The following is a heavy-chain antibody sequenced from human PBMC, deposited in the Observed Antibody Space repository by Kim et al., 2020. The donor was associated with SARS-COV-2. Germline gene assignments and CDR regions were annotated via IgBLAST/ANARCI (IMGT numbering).Heavy chain of an antibody. D-gene: IGHD2-15*01. CDR1: GGTFSSYA. J-gene: IGHJ6*02. CDR3: ARLEKLLLNHYYYGMDV. CDR2: IIPIFGTA. V-gene: IGHV1-69*13. Sequence: SVKVSCKASGGTFSSYAISWVRQAPGQGLEWMGGIIPIFGTANYAQKFQGRVTITADESTSTAYMELSSLRSEDTAVYYCARLEKLLLNHYYYGMDVWGQGTTVTVSS.